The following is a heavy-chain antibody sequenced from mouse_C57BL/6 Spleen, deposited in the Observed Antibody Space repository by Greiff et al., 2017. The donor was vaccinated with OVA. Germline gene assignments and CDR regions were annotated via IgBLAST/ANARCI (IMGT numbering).Heavy chain of an antibody. Sequence: QVQLQQPGAELVKPGASVKMSCKASGYTFTSYWITWVKQRPGQGLEWIGDIYPGSGSTNYNEKFKSKATLTVDTSSSTAYMQLSSLTSEDSAVYYCARKGGLRRRGYYFDYWGQGTTLTVSS. CDR1: GYTFTSYW. V-gene: IGHV1-55*01. CDR3: ARKGGLRRRGYYFDY. CDR2: IYPGSGST. J-gene: IGHJ2*01. D-gene: IGHD2-4*01.